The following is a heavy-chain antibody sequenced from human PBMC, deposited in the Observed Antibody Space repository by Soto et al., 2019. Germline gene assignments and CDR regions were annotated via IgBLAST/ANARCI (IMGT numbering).Heavy chain of an antibody. Sequence: EVQLLESGGGLVQPGGSLRLSCAASGFMFSNYAMSWVRQAPGKGLEWVSGIGGRATSAYYADSVKGRFAISRANSYNTLFLQLNSLRAEDTAVYYCAKSRYSDSSGDYYDFWGQGTLVTVSS. CDR2: IGGRATSA. CDR1: GFMFSNYA. J-gene: IGHJ4*02. V-gene: IGHV3-23*01. CDR3: AKSRYSDSSGDYYDF. D-gene: IGHD3-22*01.